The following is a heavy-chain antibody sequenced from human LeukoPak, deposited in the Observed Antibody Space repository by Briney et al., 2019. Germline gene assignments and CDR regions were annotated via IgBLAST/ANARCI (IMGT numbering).Heavy chain of an antibody. V-gene: IGHV3-7*01. D-gene: IGHD3-10*01. J-gene: IGHJ4*02. CDR3: ARSYNSRSLFES. Sequence: PGGSLRLCCAASGFTFSNYWMNWVRQSPGKGLQWVANIKQDASEREYVDSVKGRFTISRDNAKNSVSLQMNSLRDEDTAVYYCARSYNSRSLFESWGQGTLVTVSS. CDR1: GFTFSNYW. CDR2: IKQDASER.